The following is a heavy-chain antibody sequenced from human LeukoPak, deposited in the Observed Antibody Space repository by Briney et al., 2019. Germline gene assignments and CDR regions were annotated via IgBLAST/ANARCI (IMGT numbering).Heavy chain of an antibody. Sequence: GGSLRLSCAASGFTFSSYAMHWVRQAPGKGLEWEAVISYDGSNKYYADSVKGRFTISRDNSKNTLYLQMNSLRAEDTAVYYCARELSSSSSYYFDYWGQGTLVTVSS. CDR2: ISYDGSNK. J-gene: IGHJ4*02. V-gene: IGHV3-30*04. CDR1: GFTFSSYA. CDR3: ARELSSSSSYYFDY. D-gene: IGHD6-13*01.